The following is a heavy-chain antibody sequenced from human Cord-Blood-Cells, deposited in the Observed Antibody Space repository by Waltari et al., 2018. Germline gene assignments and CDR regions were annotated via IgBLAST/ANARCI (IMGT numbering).Heavy chain of an antibody. J-gene: IGHJ6*02. CDR2: IYHSGST. CDR3: ARDRGGYSGYDYYYYGMDV. D-gene: IGHD5-12*01. CDR1: GYSISSGYY. V-gene: IGHV4-38-2*02. Sequence: QVQLQESGPGLVKPSETLSLTCAVSGYSISSGYYWGSIRQPPGKGLEWIGSIYHSGSTYYNPSLKSRVTISVDTSKNQFSLKLSSVTAADTAVYYCARDRGGYSGYDYYYYGMDVWGQGTTVTVSS.